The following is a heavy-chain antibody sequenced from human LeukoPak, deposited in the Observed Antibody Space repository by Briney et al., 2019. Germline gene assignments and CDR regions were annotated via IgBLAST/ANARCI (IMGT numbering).Heavy chain of an antibody. CDR2: INSDGSST. J-gene: IGHJ4*02. V-gene: IGHV3-74*01. CDR1: GFTFSSYW. Sequence: GGSLRLSCAASGFTFSSYWMHWVRQAPGKGLVGVSRINSDGSSTSYADSVKGRFTISRDNAKNTLYLQMNSLRAEDTAVYYCARVSVGYSYGYDYWGQGTLVTVSS. D-gene: IGHD5-18*01. CDR3: ARVSVGYSYGYDY.